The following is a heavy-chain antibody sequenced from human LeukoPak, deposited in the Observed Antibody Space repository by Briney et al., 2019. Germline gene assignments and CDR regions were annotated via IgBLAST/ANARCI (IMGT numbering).Heavy chain of an antibody. J-gene: IGHJ5*02. Sequence: ASVKVSCKPSGYTFTSYGISWVRQAPGQGGAWMGWISAYNGNTNYAQKLQGRVTIITDTSTSTAYMELRSLGSDDTAVYYCAREVPGWSGDTGWFDPWGQGTLVTVSS. V-gene: IGHV1-18*01. CDR1: GYTFTSYG. CDR2: ISAYNGNT. D-gene: IGHD2-15*01. CDR3: AREVPGWSGDTGWFDP.